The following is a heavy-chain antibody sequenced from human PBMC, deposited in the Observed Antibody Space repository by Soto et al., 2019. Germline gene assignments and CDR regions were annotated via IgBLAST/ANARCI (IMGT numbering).Heavy chain of an antibody. CDR1: GFTFSSYA. Sequence: GGSLRLSCAASGFTFSSYAMSWVRQAPGKGLEWVSAISGSGGSTYYADSVKGRFTISRDNSKNTLYLQMNSLRAEDTAVYYCAKDAIVVVPAAQYYYYYYYMDVWGKGTTVTVSS. CDR2: ISGSGGST. D-gene: IGHD2-2*01. CDR3: AKDAIVVVPAAQYYYYYYYMDV. V-gene: IGHV3-23*01. J-gene: IGHJ6*03.